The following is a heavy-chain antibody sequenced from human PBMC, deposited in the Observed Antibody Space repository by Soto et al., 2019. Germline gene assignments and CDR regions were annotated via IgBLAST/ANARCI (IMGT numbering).Heavy chain of an antibody. Sequence: GGSLRLSCAASGFTFSNAWMSWVRQAPGKGLEWVGRIKNKNDGGTTDYGAPVKGRFTISRDDSKNMLYLQMNSLKTEDTAVYYCTTDLNWNKPLDYWGQGTLVTVSS. CDR3: TTDLNWNKPLDY. CDR1: GFTFSNAW. V-gene: IGHV3-15*01. D-gene: IGHD1-20*01. J-gene: IGHJ4*02. CDR2: IKNKNDGGTT.